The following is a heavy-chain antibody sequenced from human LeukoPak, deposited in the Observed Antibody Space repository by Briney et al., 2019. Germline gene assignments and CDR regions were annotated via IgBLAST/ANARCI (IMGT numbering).Heavy chain of an antibody. D-gene: IGHD1-26*01. Sequence: GGSLRLSCAASGFTFSGFATSWVRQAPGKGLEWVSTISNNGGTTYYADSVKGRFTISRDNSKNTLYLQMNSLRAEDTAVYFCVKTMGAIDHDYWGQGTLVTVSS. V-gene: IGHV3-23*01. CDR1: GFTFSGFA. CDR3: VKTMGAIDHDY. CDR2: ISNNGGTT. J-gene: IGHJ4*02.